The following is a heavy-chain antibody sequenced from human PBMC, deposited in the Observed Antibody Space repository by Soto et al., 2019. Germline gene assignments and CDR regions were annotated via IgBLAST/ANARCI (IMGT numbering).Heavy chain of an antibody. D-gene: IGHD2-15*01. Sequence: GASVKVSCKASGFAFSNHAMHWVRQSHGQRLERMGWINGGDGYTKYSQKFQGRVTITRDTSASTAYMELSSLRSEDTAVYYCARDLGGWPDYWGQGTLVTVSS. CDR3: ARDLGGWPDY. J-gene: IGHJ4*02. CDR1: GFAFSNHA. V-gene: IGHV1-3*01. CDR2: INGGDGYT.